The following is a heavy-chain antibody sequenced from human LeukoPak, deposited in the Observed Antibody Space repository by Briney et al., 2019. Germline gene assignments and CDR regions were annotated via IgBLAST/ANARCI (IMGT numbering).Heavy chain of an antibody. V-gene: IGHV4-39*01. Sequence: SETLSLTCTVSGGSISSSSYYWGWIRQPPGKGLEWIGSIYYSGSTYYNPSLKSRVTISVDTSKNQFSLKLSSVTAADTAVYYCARLFPRGTSPPVVGDAFDIWGQGTMVTVSS. CDR2: IYYSGST. D-gene: IGHD2-21*01. J-gene: IGHJ3*02. CDR3: ARLFPRGTSPPVVGDAFDI. CDR1: GGSISSSSYY.